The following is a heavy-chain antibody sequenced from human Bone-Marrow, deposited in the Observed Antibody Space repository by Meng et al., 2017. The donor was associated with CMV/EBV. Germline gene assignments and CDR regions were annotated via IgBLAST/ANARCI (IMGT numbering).Heavy chain of an antibody. CDR2: ISSSSSYI. CDR1: GFTFSSYS. V-gene: IGHV3-21*01. J-gene: IGHJ3*02. Sequence: GESLKISCVASGFTFSSYSMNWVRQAPGKGLEWVSSISSSSSYIYYADSVKGRFTISRDNAKNSLYLQMNSLRAEDTAVYYCARDKGGSYLRAFDIWGQGTMVTVSS. D-gene: IGHD1-26*01. CDR3: ARDKGGSYLRAFDI.